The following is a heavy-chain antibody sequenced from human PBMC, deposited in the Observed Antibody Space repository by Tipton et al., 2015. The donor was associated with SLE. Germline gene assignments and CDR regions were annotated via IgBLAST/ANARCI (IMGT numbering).Heavy chain of an antibody. D-gene: IGHD5-12*01. V-gene: IGHV4-4*07. CDR2: FYPSGST. Sequence: TLSLTCTVPGGSISSYYWSWIRQPTGKGLEWIGRFYPSGSTNYNPSLKSRVTMSIDTSKNQFSLKLSSVTAADTAVYYCARRYSGYAHNGFDPWGQGTLVTVSS. J-gene: IGHJ5*02. CDR3: ARRYSGYAHNGFDP. CDR1: GGSISSYY.